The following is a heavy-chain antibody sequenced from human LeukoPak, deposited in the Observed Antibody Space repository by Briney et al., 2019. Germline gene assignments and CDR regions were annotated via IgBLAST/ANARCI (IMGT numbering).Heavy chain of an antibody. J-gene: IGHJ6*03. D-gene: IGHD5-18*01. V-gene: IGHV5-51*01. Sequence: GESLKISCKGSGYSFTSYWIGWVRQMPRKGLEWMGIIYPGDSDTGYSPSFQGQVTTSADKSISTAYLQWSSLKASDTAMYYCARLTVDTAMVRGYYMDDWGKGTTVTVSS. CDR2: IYPGDSDT. CDR3: ARLTVDTAMVRGYYMDD. CDR1: GYSFTSYW.